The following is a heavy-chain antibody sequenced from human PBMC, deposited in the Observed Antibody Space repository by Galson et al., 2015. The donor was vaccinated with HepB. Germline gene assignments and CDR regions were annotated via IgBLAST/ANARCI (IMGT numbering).Heavy chain of an antibody. V-gene: IGHV3-11*06. CDR2: ISSSSTYT. CDR1: GFTFSDYY. CDR3: ARVADADYGDHSHFDY. Sequence: SLRLSCAASGFTFSDYYMSWIRQAPGKGLEWVSYISSSSTYTNYADSVKGRFTISSDNAKKSLYLQINSLRAEDTAVYYCARVADADYGDHSHFDYWGQGTLVTVSS. J-gene: IGHJ4*02. D-gene: IGHD4-17*01.